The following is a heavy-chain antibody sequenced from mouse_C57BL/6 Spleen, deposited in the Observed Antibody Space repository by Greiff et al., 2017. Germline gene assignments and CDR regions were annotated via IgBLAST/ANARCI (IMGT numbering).Heavy chain of an antibody. D-gene: IGHD1-1*01. V-gene: IGHV1-81*01. CDR1: GYTFTSYG. CDR3: ARFTTVVEGDAMDY. Sequence: QVQLQESGAELARPGASVKLSRKASGYTFTSYGISWVKQRTGQGLEWIGEIYPRSGNTYYNEKFKGKATLTADKSSSTAYMELRSLTSEDSAVYFCARFTTVVEGDAMDYWGQGTSVTVSS. J-gene: IGHJ4*01. CDR2: IYPRSGNT.